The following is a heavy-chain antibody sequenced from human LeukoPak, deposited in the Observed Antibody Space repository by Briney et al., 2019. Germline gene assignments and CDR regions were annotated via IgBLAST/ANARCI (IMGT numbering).Heavy chain of an antibody. CDR1: GGSISSYY. J-gene: IGHJ3*02. Sequence: PSETLSLTCTVSGGSISSYYWSWIRQPPGKGLEWIGYIYYSGSTYYNPSLKSRVTISVDTSKNQFSLKLSSVTAADTAVYCCARPDAHDAFDIWGQGTMVTVSS. V-gene: IGHV4-59*12. CDR3: ARPDAHDAFDI. CDR2: IYYSGST.